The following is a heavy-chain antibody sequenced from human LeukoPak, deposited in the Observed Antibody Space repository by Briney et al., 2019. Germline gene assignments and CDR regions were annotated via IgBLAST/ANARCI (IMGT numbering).Heavy chain of an antibody. D-gene: IGHD4-17*01. CDR1: GFTFYDYG. CDR3: AKDYGDYVRDAFDI. Sequence: GGSLRLSCAASGFTFYDYGMSWVRQAPGKGLEWVSGISWNGGSTGYADSVKGRFTISRDNAKNSLYLQMNSLRAEDTALYYCAKDYGDYVRDAFDIWGQGTMVTVSS. CDR2: ISWNGGST. J-gene: IGHJ3*02. V-gene: IGHV3-20*04.